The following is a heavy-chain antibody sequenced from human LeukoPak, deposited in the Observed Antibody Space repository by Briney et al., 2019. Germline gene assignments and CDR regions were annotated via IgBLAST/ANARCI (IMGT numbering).Heavy chain of an antibody. V-gene: IGHV1-69*05. J-gene: IGHJ6*03. D-gene: IGHD3-10*01. CDR3: AKDLGGPYYYYMDV. Sequence: GASVKVSCKASGGTFSSYAISWVRQAPGQGLEWMGRIIPIFGTANYAQKFQGRVTITTDESTSTAYMELSSLRSEGTAVYYCAKDLGGPYYYYMDVWGKGTTVTVSS. CDR2: IIPIFGTA. CDR1: GGTFSSYA.